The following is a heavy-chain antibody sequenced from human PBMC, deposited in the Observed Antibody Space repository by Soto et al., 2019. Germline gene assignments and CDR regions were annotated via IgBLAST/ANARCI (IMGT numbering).Heavy chain of an antibody. D-gene: IGHD3-22*01. CDR1: GGSISSGDYY. CDR2: IYYSGST. Sequence: QVQLQESGPGLVKPSQTLSLTCTVSGGSISSGDYYWSWIRQPPGKGLEWIGYIYYSGSTYYNPSLESRVTISGDTSKNQFSLKLSAVTAADTAEYYCARVPHDSSAVEKGPTYYFDYWGQGTLVTVSS. CDR3: ARVPHDSSAVEKGPTYYFDY. V-gene: IGHV4-30-4*01. J-gene: IGHJ4*02.